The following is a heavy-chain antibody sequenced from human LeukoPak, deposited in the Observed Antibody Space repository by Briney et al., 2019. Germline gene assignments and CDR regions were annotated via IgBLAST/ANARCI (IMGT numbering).Heavy chain of an antibody. Sequence: PGGALRLSCAASGFTVSSNYMNWGRQAPGKGLGGVSIFYSGGTTYYADSVRGRFTISRDESKNTLYLQMNSLRAEDTAVYYCARLSYYHSRGYYQRYFDLWGRGTLVTVSS. CDR3: ARLSYYHSRGYYQRYFDL. D-gene: IGHD3-22*01. J-gene: IGHJ2*01. CDR1: GFTVSSNY. V-gene: IGHV3-53*01. CDR2: FYSGGTT.